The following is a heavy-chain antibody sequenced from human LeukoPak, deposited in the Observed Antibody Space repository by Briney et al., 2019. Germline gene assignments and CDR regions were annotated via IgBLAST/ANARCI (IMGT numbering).Heavy chain of an antibody. D-gene: IGHD2-8*01. CDR3: AKRTTMLSPGSMDY. V-gene: IGHV3-23*01. Sequence: GGSLRLSCAASGFTFSSYAMSWGRQAPGEGLEWVSAISVSGGSTYYADSVKGRFTISRDNSKNTLYLQMNSLRAEDTAVYYCAKRTTMLSPGSMDYWGQGTLVTVSS. J-gene: IGHJ4*02. CDR1: GFTFSSYA. CDR2: ISVSGGST.